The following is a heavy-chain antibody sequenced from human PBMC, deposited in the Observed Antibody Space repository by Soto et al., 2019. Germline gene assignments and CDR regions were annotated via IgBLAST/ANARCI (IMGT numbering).Heavy chain of an antibody. CDR3: ARDMTRTVVPYFDF. V-gene: IGHV1-69*06. D-gene: IGHD1-7*01. Sequence: VASVKVSCKASGGTFSNYVVNWVRQAPGQGLEWMGRIIPISGAANYAQKFQGRVTITADKSTSTSYMELSSLRSEDTAVYYCARDMTRTVVPYFDFWGQGTLVTV. CDR2: IIPISGAA. J-gene: IGHJ4*02. CDR1: GGTFSNYV.